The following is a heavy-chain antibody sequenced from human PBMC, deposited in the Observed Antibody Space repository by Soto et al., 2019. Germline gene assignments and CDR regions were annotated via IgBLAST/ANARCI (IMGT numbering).Heavy chain of an antibody. CDR3: ARVAPYYYDSSGYYYDAYWFDP. CDR1: GFTFSSYW. V-gene: IGHV3-74*01. D-gene: IGHD3-22*01. J-gene: IGHJ5*02. CDR2: INSDGSST. Sequence: PGGSLRLSCAASGFTFSSYWMHWVRQAPGKGLVWVSRINSDGSSTSYADSVKGRFTISRDNAKNTLYLQMNSLRAEDTAVYYCARVAPYYYDSSGYYYDAYWFDPWGQGTLVTSPQ.